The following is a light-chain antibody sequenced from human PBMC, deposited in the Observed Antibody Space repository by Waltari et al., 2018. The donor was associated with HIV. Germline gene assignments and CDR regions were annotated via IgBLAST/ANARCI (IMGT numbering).Light chain of an antibody. CDR2: GAS. CDR1: QSVETN. CDR3: QQYHFWPLT. V-gene: IGKV3-15*01. Sequence: DIMMTPSPATLSVSPGARLLVSCRANQSVETNVAWYQQKSGRPPRLLIYGASTRATGVPVRFSAGGSGTDFTLAISSLQSDDFAVYFCQQYHFWPLTFGGGTRAEMK. J-gene: IGKJ4*01.